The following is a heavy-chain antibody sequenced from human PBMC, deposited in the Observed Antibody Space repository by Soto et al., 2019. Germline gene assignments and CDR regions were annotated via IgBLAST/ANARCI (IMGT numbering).Heavy chain of an antibody. CDR1: GFTFSSYA. Sequence: TWGSLRLPWVSSGFTFSSYAMHRVRQAPGNGLEWVAVISYDGSNKYYADSVKGRFTISRDNSKNTLYLQMNSLRAEDTAVYYCAKGLYQPLPQYYYYGMDVWGQGTTVTVSS. V-gene: IGHV3-30*04. CDR2: ISYDGSNK. J-gene: IGHJ6*01. CDR3: AKGLYQPLPQYYYYGMDV. D-gene: IGHD2-2*01.